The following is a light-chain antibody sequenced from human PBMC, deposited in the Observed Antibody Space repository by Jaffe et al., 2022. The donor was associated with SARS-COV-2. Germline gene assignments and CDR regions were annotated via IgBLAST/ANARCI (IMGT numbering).Light chain of an antibody. J-gene: IGKJ4*01. Sequence: DIQMTQSPSSLSASVGDRVTITCRASQDISDYVAWYQQKPGKAPRSLIQTESNLQSGVPSRFSGSGSGTDFTLTINSLQPEDFGTYYCQQSHSYPLTFGGGTKVEIK. CDR1: QDISDY. CDR2: TES. V-gene: IGKV1-16*01. CDR3: QQSHSYPLT.